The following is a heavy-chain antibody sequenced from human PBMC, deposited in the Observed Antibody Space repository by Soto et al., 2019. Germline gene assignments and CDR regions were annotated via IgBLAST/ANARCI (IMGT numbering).Heavy chain of an antibody. CDR1: GFTFSSYS. Sequence: GGSLRLSCAAPGFTFSSYSMNWVRQAPGKGLEWVSSISSSSSYIYYADSVKGRFTISRDNAKNSLYLQMNSLRAEDTAVYYCARGPYDFWSGYSNWFDPWGQGTLVTVSS. CDR3: ARGPYDFWSGYSNWFDP. D-gene: IGHD3-3*01. CDR2: ISSSSSYI. J-gene: IGHJ5*02. V-gene: IGHV3-21*01.